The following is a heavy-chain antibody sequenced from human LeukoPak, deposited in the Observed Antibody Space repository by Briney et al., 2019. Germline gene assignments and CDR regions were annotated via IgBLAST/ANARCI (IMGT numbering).Heavy chain of an antibody. CDR1: GYSFTNYG. CDR2: ISAYNGNP. J-gene: IGHJ4*02. CDR3: ARELSGYDYYFDY. D-gene: IGHD5-12*01. V-gene: IGHV1-18*01. Sequence: ASVKVSCKTSGYSFTNYGISWVRQAPGQGLEWMGWISAYNGNPIYAQKLQGRVTMSTDTSTSTAYMELRSLRSDDTAVYYCARELSGYDYYFDYWGQGTLVTVSS.